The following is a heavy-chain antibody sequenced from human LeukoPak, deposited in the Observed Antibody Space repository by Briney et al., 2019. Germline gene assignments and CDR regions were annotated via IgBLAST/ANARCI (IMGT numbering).Heavy chain of an antibody. V-gene: IGHV3-7*04. CDR2: IKQDGSEK. J-gene: IGHJ4*02. D-gene: IGHD4-23*01. Sequence: GGSLRLSCAASGFTFSKFWMSWVRQAPGKRLKWVANIKQDGSEKYYVDSVKGRFTISRDNAKNSLYLQMNSLRADDTAVYYCARDLLYGGHSPFDFWGQGTLVTVSS. CDR1: GFTFSKFW. CDR3: ARDLLYGGHSPFDF.